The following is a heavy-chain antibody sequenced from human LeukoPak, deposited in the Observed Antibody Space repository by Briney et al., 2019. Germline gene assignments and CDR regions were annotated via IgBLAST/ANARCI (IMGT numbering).Heavy chain of an antibody. Sequence: SETLSLTCTVSGGSISSYYWSWIRQPPGKGLEWIGYIYYSGSTNYNPSLKSRVTISVDTSKNQFSLKLSSVIAADTAVYYCARDSGSSWYRSSWFDPWGQGTLVTVSS. CDR2: IYYSGST. V-gene: IGHV4-59*01. D-gene: IGHD6-13*01. CDR1: GGSISSYY. J-gene: IGHJ5*02. CDR3: ARDSGSSWYRSSWFDP.